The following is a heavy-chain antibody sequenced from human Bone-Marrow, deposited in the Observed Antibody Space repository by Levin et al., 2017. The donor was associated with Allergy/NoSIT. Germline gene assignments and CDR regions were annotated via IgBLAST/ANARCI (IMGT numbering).Heavy chain of an antibody. V-gene: IGHV3-7*01. CDR2: IKLDGSTS. CDR3: ARIYDSTGYYSGVGAFDI. D-gene: IGHD3-22*01. CDR1: VFTFDAYW. Sequence: ASVKVSCAASVFTFDAYWMTWVRQAPGKGLEWVANIKLDGSTSYYVDSVKGRFTISRDNSKNSLYLHMNSLRVEDTAVYYCARIYDSTGYYSGVGAFDIWGRGTTVTVSS. J-gene: IGHJ3*02.